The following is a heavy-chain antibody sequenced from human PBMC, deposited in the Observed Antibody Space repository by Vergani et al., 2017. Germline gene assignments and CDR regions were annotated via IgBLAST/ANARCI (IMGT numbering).Heavy chain of an antibody. CDR1: GYTFTSYG. D-gene: IGHD3-3*01. CDR3: ARDHPITIFGVVFPGGMDV. J-gene: IGHJ6*02. Sequence: QVQLVQSGAEVKKPGASVKVSCKTSGYTFTSYGISWVRQAPGQGLEWMGWISAYNGNTNYAQKLQGRVTMTTDTSTSTAYMELRSLRSDDTAVYYCARDHPITIFGVVFPGGMDVWGQGTTVTVSS. V-gene: IGHV1-18*04. CDR2: ISAYNGNT.